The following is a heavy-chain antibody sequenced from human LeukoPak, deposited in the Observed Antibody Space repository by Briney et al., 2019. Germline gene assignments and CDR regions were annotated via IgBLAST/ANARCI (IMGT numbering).Heavy chain of an antibody. J-gene: IGHJ2*01. Sequence: ALVKVSCKASGYTFTSYYMHWVRQAPGQGLEWMGIINPSGGSTSYAQEFQGRVTMTRDTSTSTVYMELSSLRSEDTAVYYCARRATMIVAYFDLWGRGTLVTVSS. CDR1: GYTFTSYY. D-gene: IGHD3-22*01. CDR2: INPSGGST. CDR3: ARRATMIVAYFDL. V-gene: IGHV1-46*01.